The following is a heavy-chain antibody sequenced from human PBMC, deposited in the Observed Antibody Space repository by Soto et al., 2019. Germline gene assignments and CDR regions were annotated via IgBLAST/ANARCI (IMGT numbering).Heavy chain of an antibody. J-gene: IGHJ5*02. CDR1: GGTFSSYA. D-gene: IGHD6-19*01. CDR2: IIPIFGTA. Sequence: QVQLVQSGAEVKKPGSSVKVSCKASGGTFSSYAISWVRQAPGQGLEWMGGIIPIFGTANYAQKFQGRVTXTXDXXTSPAHMELSSLRSEDTAVYYCARAVADIIVRFDPWGQGTLVTVSS. CDR3: ARAVADIIVRFDP. V-gene: IGHV1-69*05.